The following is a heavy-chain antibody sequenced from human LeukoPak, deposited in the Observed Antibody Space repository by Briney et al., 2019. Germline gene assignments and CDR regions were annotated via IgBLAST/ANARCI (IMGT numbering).Heavy chain of an antibody. CDR2: ISSSSSYI. J-gene: IGHJ4*02. D-gene: IGHD3-22*01. CDR1: GFTFSDYY. CDR3: ARAPMYYYDSSEYYFDY. Sequence: PGGSLRLSCAASGFTFSDYYMSWIRQAPGKGLEWVSSISSSSSYIYYADSVKGRFTISRDNAKNSLYLQMNSLRAEDTAVYYCARAPMYYYDSSEYYFDYWGQGTLVTVSS. V-gene: IGHV3-11*06.